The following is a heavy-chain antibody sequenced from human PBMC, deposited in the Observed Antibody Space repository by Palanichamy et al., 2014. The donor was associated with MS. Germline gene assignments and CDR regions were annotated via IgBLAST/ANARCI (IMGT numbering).Heavy chain of an antibody. Sequence: GIHCVRQAPGKGLKWVTIISCDGSNDYYVDSVKGRFTISRDNSNNALCLQVNGLRAEDTAIYYCAEGLCISMIVVIIKASYFDTWGQGTLIIVPS. V-gene: IGHV3-30*19. D-gene: IGHD3-22*01. CDR2: ISCDGSND. CDR3: AEGLCISMIVVIIKASYFDT. J-gene: IGHJ4*02.